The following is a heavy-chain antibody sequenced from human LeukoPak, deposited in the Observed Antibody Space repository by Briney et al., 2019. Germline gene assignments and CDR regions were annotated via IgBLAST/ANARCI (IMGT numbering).Heavy chain of an antibody. CDR2: IFYSGDT. CDR3: GRHGGNSYGFLFFDY. Sequence: SETLSLACTFSGGSISSNAYYWGWIRQPPGKGLEWNGSIFYSGDTFYEPSLKGRVTISADASKNQLSLKMNFETAADTAIYYCGRHGGNSYGFLFFDYWGQGTLVSVSS. CDR1: GGSISSNAYY. J-gene: IGHJ4*02. V-gene: IGHV4-39*01. D-gene: IGHD5-18*01.